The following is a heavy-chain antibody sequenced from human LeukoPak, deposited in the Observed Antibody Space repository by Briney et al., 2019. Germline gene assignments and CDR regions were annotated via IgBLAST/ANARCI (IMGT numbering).Heavy chain of an antibody. CDR2: IKLDGSEK. J-gene: IGHJ4*02. CDR1: RFTFGKYW. CDR3: ARDQYDTWSRRGNFDS. Sequence: GGSLRLSCVASRFTFGKYWMSWVRQATGKGLEWVANIKLDGSEKNYVGSVKGRFTISRDNTKNSLYLQMNSLRAEDTAVFYCARDQYDTWSRRGNFDSWGQGTLVIVSS. V-gene: IGHV3-7*03. D-gene: IGHD3-3*01.